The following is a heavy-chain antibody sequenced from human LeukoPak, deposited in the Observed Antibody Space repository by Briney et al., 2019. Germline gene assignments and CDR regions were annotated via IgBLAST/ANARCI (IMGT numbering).Heavy chain of an antibody. CDR1: GGSISSSSYY. V-gene: IGHV4-39*07. D-gene: IGHD3-22*01. CDR3: ARLHGISSGYYYFDY. Sequence: SETLSLTCTVSGGSISSSSYYWGWIRQPPGKGLEWIGSIYYSGSTNYNPSLKSRVTISVDTSKNQFSLKLSSVTAADTAVYYCARLHGISSGYYYFDYWGQGTLVTVSS. CDR2: IYYSGST. J-gene: IGHJ4*02.